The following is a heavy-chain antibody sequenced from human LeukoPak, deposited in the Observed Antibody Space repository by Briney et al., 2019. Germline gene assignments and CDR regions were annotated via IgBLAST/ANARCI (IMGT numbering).Heavy chain of an antibody. D-gene: IGHD2-15*01. CDR2: INPNSGGT. Sequence: ASVTVSCKASGYTFTGYYMHWVRQAPGQGLEWMGWINPNSGGTNYAQKFQGRVTMTRDTSISTAYMELSRLRSDDTAVYYCAGARGYCSGGSCYELDFDYWGQGTLVTVSS. CDR1: GYTFTGYY. V-gene: IGHV1-2*02. J-gene: IGHJ4*02. CDR3: AGARGYCSGGSCYELDFDY.